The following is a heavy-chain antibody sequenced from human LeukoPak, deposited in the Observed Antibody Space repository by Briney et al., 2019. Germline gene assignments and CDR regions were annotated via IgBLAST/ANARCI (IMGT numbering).Heavy chain of an antibody. J-gene: IGHJ6*03. CDR1: GGSISSSSYY. Sequence: PSETLSLACTVSGGSISSSSYYWGWIRQPPGKGLEWIGYIYYSGSTYYNPSLKSRVTMSVDTSKNQFSLKLTSVTAADTAVYYCASRGAVVVPAARTYYYYYYMDVWGKGTTVTVSS. CDR3: ASRGAVVVPAARTYYYYYYMDV. V-gene: IGHV4-39*01. CDR2: IYYSGST. D-gene: IGHD2-2*01.